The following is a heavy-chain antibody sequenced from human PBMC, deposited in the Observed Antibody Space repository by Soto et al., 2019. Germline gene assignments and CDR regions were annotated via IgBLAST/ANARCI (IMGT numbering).Heavy chain of an antibody. V-gene: IGHV4-4*07. J-gene: IGHJ5*02. CDR1: GGSISSYY. CDR3: ARGGSFLYNWFDP. Sequence: SETLSLTCTVSGGSISSYYWCWIRQPAGKGLEWIGRIYTSGSTNYNPSLKSLVTMSVDTSKNQLSLTLSSGTAADTAVYYCARGGSFLYNWFDPWGQGTLVTVSS. D-gene: IGHD1-26*01. CDR2: IYTSGST.